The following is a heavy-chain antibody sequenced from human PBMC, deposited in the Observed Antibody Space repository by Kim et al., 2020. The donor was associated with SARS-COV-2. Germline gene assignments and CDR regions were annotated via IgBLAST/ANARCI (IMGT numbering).Heavy chain of an antibody. CDR3: AKPTGVPS. J-gene: IGHJ5*02. Sequence: GTTIYYADSVKGRFTISRDNANNLVYLQMNSLRAEDTAVYYCAKPTGVPSWGQGTLVTVSS. D-gene: IGHD3-10*01. V-gene: IGHV3-11*01. CDR2: GTTI.